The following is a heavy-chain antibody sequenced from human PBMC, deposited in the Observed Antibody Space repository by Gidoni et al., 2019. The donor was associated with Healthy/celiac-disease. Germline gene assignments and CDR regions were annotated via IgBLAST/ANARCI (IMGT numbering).Heavy chain of an antibody. J-gene: IGHJ5*02. CDR3: ARVGREQLVLDWFDP. CDR2: IYYSGST. D-gene: IGHD6-13*01. Sequence: QLQLQESGPGLVKPSETLSLTCSVSGGSISSSSYYWGWIRQPPGKGLEWIGSIYYSGSTYYNPSLKSRVTISVDTSKNQFSLKLSSVTAADTAVYYCARVGREQLVLDWFDPWGQGTLVTVSS. CDR1: GGSISSSSYY. V-gene: IGHV4-39*07.